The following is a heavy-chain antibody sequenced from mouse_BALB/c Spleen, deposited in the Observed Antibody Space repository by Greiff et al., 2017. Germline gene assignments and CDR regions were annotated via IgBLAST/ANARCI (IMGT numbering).Heavy chain of an antibody. J-gene: IGHJ4*01. CDR3: ARDYYGSLYAMDY. CDR1: GFTFSSYG. V-gene: IGHV5-6*01. D-gene: IGHD1-1*01. CDR2: ISSGGSYT. Sequence: DVQLVESGGDLVKPGGSLKLSCAASGFTFSSYGMSWVRQTPDKRLEWVATISSGGSYTYYPDSVKGRFTISRDNAKNTLYLQMSSLKSEDTAMYYCARDYYGSLYAMDYWGQGTSVTVSS.